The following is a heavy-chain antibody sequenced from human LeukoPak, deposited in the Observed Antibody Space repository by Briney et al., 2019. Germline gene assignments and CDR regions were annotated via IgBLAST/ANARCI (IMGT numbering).Heavy chain of an antibody. J-gene: IGHJ3*02. Sequence: GASVKVSCKAFGYTFTSNYMHWVRQAPGQGPEWMGVISPSGGSTTYAQKLQGRVTMTTDTSTSTAYMELRSLRSDDTAVYYCARDRQSELYYYDSSGYIHAFDIWGQGTMVTVSS. D-gene: IGHD3-22*01. CDR1: GYTFTSNY. V-gene: IGHV1-46*01. CDR2: ISPSGGST. CDR3: ARDRQSELYYYDSSGYIHAFDI.